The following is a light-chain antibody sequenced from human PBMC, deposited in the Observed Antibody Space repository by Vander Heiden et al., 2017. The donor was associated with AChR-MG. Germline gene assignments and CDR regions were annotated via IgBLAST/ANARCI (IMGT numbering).Light chain of an antibody. J-gene: IGLJ2*01. CDR1: SSNVGGYNY. CDR3: CSYAGTYTLV. V-gene: IGLV2-11*01. CDR2: DVR. Sequence: QSALTQPRSVPGSPGQSATISCTGTSSNVGGYNYVSWYQQHPGNAPKLPTYDVRKRASGVPDRFSGSKSGNTASLTISGLQAEDEADYYCCSYAGTYTLVFGGGTKLTVL.